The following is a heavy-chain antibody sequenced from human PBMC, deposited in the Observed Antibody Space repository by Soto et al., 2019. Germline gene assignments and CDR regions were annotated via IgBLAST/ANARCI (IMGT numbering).Heavy chain of an antibody. CDR2: IDPSDSYT. CDR3: ARHGDYHPMDV. CDR1: GYSITSYW. J-gene: IGHJ6*02. Sequence: GESLKISCKGSGYSITSYWISWVRQMPGKGLEWMGRIDPSDSYTNYSPSFQGHVTISADKSISTAYLQWSSLKASGTAMYYCARHGDYHPMDVWGQGTTVTVSS. D-gene: IGHD3-16*01. V-gene: IGHV5-10-1*01.